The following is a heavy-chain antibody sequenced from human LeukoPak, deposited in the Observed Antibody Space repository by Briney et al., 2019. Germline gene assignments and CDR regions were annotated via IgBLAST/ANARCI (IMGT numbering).Heavy chain of an antibody. CDR1: GFTFSSYS. V-gene: IGHV3-21*04. Sequence: GGSLRLSCAASGFTFSSYSMNWVRQAPGKGLEWVSSISSSSSYIYYADSVKGRFTISRDNSKNTLYLQMNSLRAEDTAVYYCAKADIVVVTSPYYFDYWGQGTLVTVSS. J-gene: IGHJ4*02. D-gene: IGHD2-21*02. CDR2: ISSSSSYI. CDR3: AKADIVVVTSPYYFDY.